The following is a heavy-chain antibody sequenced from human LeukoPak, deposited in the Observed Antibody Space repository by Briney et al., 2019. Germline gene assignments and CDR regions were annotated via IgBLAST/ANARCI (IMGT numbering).Heavy chain of an antibody. J-gene: IGHJ6*03. CDR3: ARDGWNGYYYMDV. CDR2: IIPIFGTA. V-gene: IGHV1-69*05. CDR1: GGTFSSYA. Sequence: SVTVSCKASGGTFSSYAISWVRQAPGQGLEWMGGIIPIFGTANYAQKFQGRVTITTAESTSTAYMELSSLRSEDTAVYYCARDGWNGYYYMDVWGKGTTVTVSS. D-gene: IGHD2-8*01.